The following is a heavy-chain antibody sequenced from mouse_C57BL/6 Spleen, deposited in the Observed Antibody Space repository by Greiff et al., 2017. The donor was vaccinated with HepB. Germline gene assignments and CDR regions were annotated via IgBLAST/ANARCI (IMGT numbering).Heavy chain of an antibody. D-gene: IGHD1-1*01. V-gene: IGHV1-64*01. Sequence: QVQLQQPGAELVKPGASVKMSCKASGYTFTSYWITWVKQRPGQGLEWIGMIHPNSGSTNYNEKFKSKATLTVDKSSSTAYMQLSSLTSEDSAVYYCARAYYYGSSPYYAMDYWGQGTSVTVSS. J-gene: IGHJ4*01. CDR3: ARAYYYGSSPYYAMDY. CDR1: GYTFTSYW. CDR2: IHPNSGST.